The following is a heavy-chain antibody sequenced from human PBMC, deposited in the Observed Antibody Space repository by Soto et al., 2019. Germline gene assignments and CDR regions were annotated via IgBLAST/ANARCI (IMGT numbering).Heavy chain of an antibody. V-gene: IGHV4-34*01. J-gene: IGHJ4*02. CDR3: ARGRTTVVTPSDLRFDY. CDR2: INHSGST. Sequence: SETLSLTCAVYGGSFSGYYWSWIRQPPGKGLEWIGEINHSGSTNYNPSLKSRVTISVDTSKNQFSLKLSSVTAADTAVYYCARGRTTVVTPSDLRFDYWGKGTLVTVSS. CDR1: GGSFSGYY. D-gene: IGHD4-17*01.